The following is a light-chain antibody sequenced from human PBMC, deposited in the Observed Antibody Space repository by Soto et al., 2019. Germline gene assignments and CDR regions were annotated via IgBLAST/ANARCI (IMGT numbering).Light chain of an antibody. Sequence: IHLTQSPSSLSASVVDRVTISCLASQGVSSHLAWHQQKPGKAPKLLIYEVSTLQSGVPSRFSGSGSGTDFTLTITSLQPEDFATYYCQQSYSTPLTFGGGTKVDIK. V-gene: IGKV1-39*01. CDR1: QGVSSH. J-gene: IGKJ4*01. CDR2: EVS. CDR3: QQSYSTPLT.